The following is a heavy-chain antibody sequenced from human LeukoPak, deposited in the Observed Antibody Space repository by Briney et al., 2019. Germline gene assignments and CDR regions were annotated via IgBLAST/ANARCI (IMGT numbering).Heavy chain of an antibody. CDR2: ISTSSIYI. V-gene: IGHV3-21*01. CDR1: GFIFSSYS. J-gene: IGHJ3*02. CDR3: ARGQDTVITSRDAFDI. D-gene: IGHD4-23*01. Sequence: PGRSLRLSCAASGFIFSSYSMNWVRQAPGKGLEWVSSISTSSIYIYYADSVKGRFTISRDNAKNSLYLQMNSLRAEDTAVYYCARGQDTVITSRDAFDIWGQGTMVTVSS.